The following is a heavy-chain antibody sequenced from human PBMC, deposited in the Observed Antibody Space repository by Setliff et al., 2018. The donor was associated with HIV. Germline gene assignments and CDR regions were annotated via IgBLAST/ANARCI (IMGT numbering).Heavy chain of an antibody. J-gene: IGHJ3*02. Sequence: SETLSLTCTVSGGSINSHYWNWIRQPPGKGLEWLAYVYYSGSTNYNPSLKSRVTISVDSSKNHFSLRLHSLTAADTAVYYCARALAYCGADCTEDAFDIWGQGTLVTV. V-gene: IGHV4-59*11. CDR3: ARALAYCGADCTEDAFDI. CDR2: VYYSGST. CDR1: GGSINSHY. D-gene: IGHD2-21*01.